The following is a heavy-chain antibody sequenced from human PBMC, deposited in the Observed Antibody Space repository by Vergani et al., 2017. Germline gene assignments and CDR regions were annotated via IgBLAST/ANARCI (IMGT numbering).Heavy chain of an antibody. V-gene: IGHV1-46*03. CDR1: GYTFSNYY. J-gene: IGHJ4*02. Sequence: QVQVVQSGAEVKKSGASVKVSCKTSGYTFSNYYMHWVRQAPGQGLEWMGIINPSGGHTNYALKFQGRVTMTRDTSTSTGYMELSSLRSEDTAIYYCARGDYGILTGYRYWGQGTLVTVSA. CDR3: ARGDYGILTGYRY. D-gene: IGHD3-9*01. CDR2: INPSGGHT.